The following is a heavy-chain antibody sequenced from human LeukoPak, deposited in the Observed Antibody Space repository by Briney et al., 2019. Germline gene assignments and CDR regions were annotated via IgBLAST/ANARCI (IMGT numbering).Heavy chain of an antibody. CDR2: IYYSGST. J-gene: IGHJ6*03. Sequence: PSETLSLTSTVSGGSISSSSYYWGWIRPPPRKGLGWIGTIYYSGSTYYYPSLKSLVTISVDTSKNQFSLKLSSVTAADTAVYYCARDGLRYFDWLPKPYYMDVWGKGTTVTVSS. CDR1: GGSISSSSYY. V-gene: IGHV4-39*07. D-gene: IGHD3-9*01. CDR3: ARDGLRYFDWLPKPYYMDV.